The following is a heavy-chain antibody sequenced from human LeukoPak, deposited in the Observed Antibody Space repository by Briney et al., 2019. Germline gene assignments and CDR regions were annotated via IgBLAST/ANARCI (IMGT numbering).Heavy chain of an antibody. Sequence: PGGSLRLSCAASGFTFSSYAMSWVRQAPGKGLEWVSAISGSGGSTYYADSVKGRFTISRDNSKNTLYLQMNRLRDEDPAFYYCAKDSGWILFDDWGQGTLVTVSS. CDR2: ISGSGGST. D-gene: IGHD2-2*03. CDR1: GFTFSSYA. J-gene: IGHJ4*02. CDR3: AKDSGWILFDD. V-gene: IGHV3-23*01.